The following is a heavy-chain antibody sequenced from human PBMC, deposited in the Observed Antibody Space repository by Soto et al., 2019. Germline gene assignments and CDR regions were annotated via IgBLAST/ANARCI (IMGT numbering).Heavy chain of an antibody. CDR2: ISAYNGNT. CDR3: GRDAPPPDC. V-gene: IGHV1-18*01. Sequence: QVQLVQSGAEVKKPGASVKVSCKASGYTFASYAISWMRQAPGQGLERMGGISAYNGNTNDAQKLQGRVTMTTGTATRTAYRELRSLRCPHTGGCYSGRDAPPPDCCGQGTVVTVSP. CDR1: GYTFASYA. J-gene: IGHJ4*02.